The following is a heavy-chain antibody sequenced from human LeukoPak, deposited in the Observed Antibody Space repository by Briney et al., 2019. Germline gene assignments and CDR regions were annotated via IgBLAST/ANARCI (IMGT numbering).Heavy chain of an antibody. J-gene: IGHJ6*03. D-gene: IGHD6-19*01. CDR3: ARVPSSYYMDV. CDR1: DDSITIYY. CDR2: INHSGET. Sequence: SETLSLTCTVSDDSITIYYWTWIRQPPGKGLEWIGEINHSGETNYIPSLKSRVTISVDTSKNHFSLKLSSVTAADTAVYYCARVPSSYYMDVWGKGTTVTVSS. V-gene: IGHV4-34*01.